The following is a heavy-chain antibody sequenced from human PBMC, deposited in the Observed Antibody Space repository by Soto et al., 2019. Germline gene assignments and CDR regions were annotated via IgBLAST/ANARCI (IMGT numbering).Heavy chain of an antibody. V-gene: IGHV4-4*07. J-gene: IGHJ5*02. CDR1: DDSLSTYY. Sequence: SETLSLTCNVSDDSLSTYYWSWIRQPAGKGLEWIGRIYASGSTNYNPSLKGRVSMSVDTSKKQFSLRMVSVTAADTAMYYCARSAIPRGDWFRPWGQGVLVTVSS. D-gene: IGHD2-21*01. CDR2: IYASGST. CDR3: ARSAIPRGDWFRP.